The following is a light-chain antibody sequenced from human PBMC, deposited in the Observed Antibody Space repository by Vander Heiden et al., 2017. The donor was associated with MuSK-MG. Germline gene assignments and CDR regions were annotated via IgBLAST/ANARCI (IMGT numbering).Light chain of an antibody. Sequence: SDVLTQPPSVAVAPGQTARTTRGGNNIGSNNVHWYQQRPGQAPGLVVCDDVERPSGIPDRFSGSNSGTTATLTITRVEAGDEADYFCHVWDTYSDHLVFGGGTKLTVL. CDR1: NIGSNN. CDR2: DDV. J-gene: IGLJ2*01. V-gene: IGLV3-21*02. CDR3: HVWDTYSDHLV.